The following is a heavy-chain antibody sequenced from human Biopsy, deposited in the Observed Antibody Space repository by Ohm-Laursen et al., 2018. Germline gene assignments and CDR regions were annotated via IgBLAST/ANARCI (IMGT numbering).Heavy chain of an antibody. D-gene: IGHD3-22*01. V-gene: IGHV3-33*08. CDR3: ARRAYYASSGCPEYYLDY. Sequence: SLRLSCSASGFAFSYYGLHWVRQAPGKGLEWVADIWYDGGNKYYADSVKGRLTISRDNSKNTLFLQVNSLRAEDTAVYYCARRAYYASSGCPEYYLDYWGQGTLVTVSS. CDR1: GFAFSYYG. J-gene: IGHJ4*02. CDR2: IWYDGGNK.